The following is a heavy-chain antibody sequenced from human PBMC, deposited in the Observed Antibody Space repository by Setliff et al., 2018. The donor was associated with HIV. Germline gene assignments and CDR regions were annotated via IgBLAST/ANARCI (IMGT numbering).Heavy chain of an antibody. CDR1: GFTFSSYS. Sequence: GGSLRLSCAASGFTFSSYSMNWVRQAPGKGLEWVSSISSSSSYIYYADSVKGRFTISRDNAKNSLYLQMNSLRAEDTAVYYCARGTVGATFLHNDYWGQGTLVTVSP. V-gene: IGHV3-21*01. CDR3: ARGTVGATFLHNDY. J-gene: IGHJ4*02. D-gene: IGHD1-26*01. CDR2: ISSSSSYI.